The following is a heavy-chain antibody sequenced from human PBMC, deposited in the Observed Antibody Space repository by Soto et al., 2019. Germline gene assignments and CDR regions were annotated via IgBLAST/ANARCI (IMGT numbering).Heavy chain of an antibody. V-gene: IGHV3-21*01. Sequence: GGSLRLSCAASGFTFSSYSMNWVRQAPGKGLEWVSSISCSSSYIYYADSVKGRFTISRDNARNSLYLQMNSLRAEDTAVYYCARVVDYCDPYYYYGMDVWGQGTTVTVSS. CDR3: ARVVDYCDPYYYYGMDV. D-gene: IGHD3-22*01. CDR2: ISCSSSYI. J-gene: IGHJ6*02. CDR1: GFTFSSYS.